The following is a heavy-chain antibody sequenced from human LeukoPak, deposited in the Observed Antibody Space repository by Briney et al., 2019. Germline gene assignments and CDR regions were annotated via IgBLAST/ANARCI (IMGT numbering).Heavy chain of an antibody. CDR2: IYPGDSDT. V-gene: IGHV5-51*01. CDR3: ARLSRAVLTYGTDV. Sequence: GESLRISCKGSGYSFTSYWISWVRQMPGKGLEWMGIIYPGDSDTRYSPSSQGQVTISADKSIGTAYLQWSSLKASDTAMYYCARLSRAVLTYGTDVWGKGTTVTVSS. CDR1: GYSFTSYW. D-gene: IGHD6-19*01. J-gene: IGHJ6*04.